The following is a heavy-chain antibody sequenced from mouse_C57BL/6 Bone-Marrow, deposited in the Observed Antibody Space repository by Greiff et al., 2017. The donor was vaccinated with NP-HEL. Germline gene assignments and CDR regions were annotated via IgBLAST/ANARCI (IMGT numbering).Heavy chain of an antibody. CDR3: ARGIAAGTAWFAY. D-gene: IGHD4-1*01. CDR2: INPNNGGT. V-gene: IGHV1-26*01. CDR1: GYTFTDYY. J-gene: IGHJ3*01. Sequence: EVQLQQSGPELVKPGASVKISCKASGYTFTDYYMNWVKQSHGKSLEWIGDINPNNGGTSYNQKFKGKATLTVDKSSSTAYMELRSLTSEDSAVYYCARGIAAGTAWFAYWGQGTLVTVSA.